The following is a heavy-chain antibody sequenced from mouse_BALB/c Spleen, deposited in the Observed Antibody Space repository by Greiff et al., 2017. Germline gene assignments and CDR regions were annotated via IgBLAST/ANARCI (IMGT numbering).Heavy chain of an antibody. Sequence: QVTLKESGPGILQPSQSLSLTCSFSGFSLSTYGMGVGWNRQPSGKVRVWLAPIWCDDDKCYNTALKSRLTISKNTSSNQVFLKIASVDTAATATYYSRTYYGYSYWGQGTLVTVSA. J-gene: IGHJ3*01. D-gene: IGHD2-9*01. CDR3: RTYYGYSY. CDR2: IWCDDDK. CDR1: GFSLSTYGMG. V-gene: IGHV8-8*01.